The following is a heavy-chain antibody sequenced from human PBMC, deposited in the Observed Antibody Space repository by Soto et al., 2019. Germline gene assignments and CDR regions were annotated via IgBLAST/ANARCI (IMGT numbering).Heavy chain of an antibody. CDR1: GGSFSGYY. CDR2: INHSRST. V-gene: IGHV4-34*01. D-gene: IGHD3-10*01. CDR3: ASMVRGVCTFDY. Sequence: PSETLSLTCPVYGGSFSGYYWSWIRQPPGKGMEWIGEINHSRSTNYNPSLKSRGTISVDTSKNQYSLKLSSVTAADTAVYYCASMVRGVCTFDYWGQGTLVTVSS. J-gene: IGHJ4*02.